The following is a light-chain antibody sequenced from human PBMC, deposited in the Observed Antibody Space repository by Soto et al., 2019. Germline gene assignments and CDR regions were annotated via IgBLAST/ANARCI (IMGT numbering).Light chain of an antibody. CDR3: QVWDSSSDHLV. J-gene: IGLJ1*01. Sequence: SYELTQPPSVSVAPGQTARITCGGNNIGTKSVHWYQQKPGLAPVLVVYDDGDRPSGIPERFSGSNSGNTATLTISRVEAGDEDDYYCQVWDSSSDHLVFGTGTKLTVL. CDR1: NIGTKS. V-gene: IGLV3-21*02. CDR2: DDG.